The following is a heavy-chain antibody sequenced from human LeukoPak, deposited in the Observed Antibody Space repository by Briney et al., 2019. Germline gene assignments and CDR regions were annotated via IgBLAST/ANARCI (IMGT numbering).Heavy chain of an antibody. D-gene: IGHD3-9*01. CDR1: GLSVRTNF. V-gene: IGHV3-53*05. J-gene: IGHJ4*02. CDR2: IYTGGGT. Sequence: PGGSLRLSCAVSGLSVRTNFMSWVRQAPGKGLEWVSVIYTGGGTDHADSVKGRFTISRDDSKNTLYLQMNSLRAEDTAAYYCAKGYYFDILSGYSSLDSWGQGTLVTVSS. CDR3: AKGYYFDILSGYSSLDS.